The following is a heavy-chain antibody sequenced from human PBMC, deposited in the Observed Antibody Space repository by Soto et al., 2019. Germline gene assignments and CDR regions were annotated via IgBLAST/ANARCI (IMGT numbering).Heavy chain of an antibody. V-gene: IGHV4-31*03. J-gene: IGHJ5*02. CDR3: ASRRDILTGPGGFDP. CDR2: IYYSGST. CDR1: GGSISSGGYY. Sequence: QVQLQESGPGLVKPSQTLSLTCTVSGGSISSGGYYWSWIRQHPGKGREWIGYIYYSGSTYYNPSLKSRVTISVDTSKNQFTLKLSSVTAADTAVYYCASRRDILTGPGGFDPWGQGTLVTVSS. D-gene: IGHD3-9*01.